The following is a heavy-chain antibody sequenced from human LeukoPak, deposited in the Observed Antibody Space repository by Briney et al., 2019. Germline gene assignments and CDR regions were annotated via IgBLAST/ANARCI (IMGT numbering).Heavy chain of an antibody. CDR1: GFTFSSYA. V-gene: IGHV3-30*02. CDR2: IRYDGSNK. J-gene: IGHJ4*02. D-gene: IGHD2-15*01. Sequence: GGSLRLSCAASGFTFSSYAMSWVRQAPGKGLEWVAFIRYDGSNKYYADSVKGRFTISRDNSKNTLYLQMNSLRAEDTAVYYCHVQSLDQLYYFDYWGQGTLVTVSS. CDR3: HVQSLDQLYYFDY.